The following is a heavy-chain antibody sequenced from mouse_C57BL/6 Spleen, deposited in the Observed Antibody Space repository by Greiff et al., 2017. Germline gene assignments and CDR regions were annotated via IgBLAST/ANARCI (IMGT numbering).Heavy chain of an antibody. CDR1: GYTFTSYW. Sequence: QVQLQQSGTELVKPGASVKLSCKASGYTFTSYWMHWVKQRPGQGLEWIGNINPSNGGTNYNEKFKSKATLTVDKSSSTAYMQLSSLTSEDSAVYFCARQDLPGDFDYWGQGTTLTVSS. V-gene: IGHV1-53*01. CDR2: INPSNGGT. CDR3: ARQDLPGDFDY. J-gene: IGHJ2*01. D-gene: IGHD2-1*01.